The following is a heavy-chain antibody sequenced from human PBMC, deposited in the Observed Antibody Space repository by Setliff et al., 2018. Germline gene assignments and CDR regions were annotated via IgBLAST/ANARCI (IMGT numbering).Heavy chain of an antibody. Sequence: ASVKVSCKASGGTFSSYGISWVRQAPGQGLEWMGGTIPMFGTTNYAQEFQGRVTINTDESTNTAYMELSSLRSEDTAMYYCAREKVVVVSATSYHYYMDVWGKGTTVTVSS. V-gene: IGHV1-69*05. CDR1: GGTFSSYG. D-gene: IGHD2-15*01. CDR3: AREKVVVVSATSYHYYMDV. J-gene: IGHJ6*03. CDR2: TIPMFGTT.